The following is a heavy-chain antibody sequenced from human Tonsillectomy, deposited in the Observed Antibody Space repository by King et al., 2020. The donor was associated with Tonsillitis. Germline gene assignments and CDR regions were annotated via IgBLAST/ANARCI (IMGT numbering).Heavy chain of an antibody. V-gene: IGHV1-8*02. Sequence: QLVQSGAEVKKPGASVKVSCKASGYTFTSYDMNWVRQATGQGLEWMGWMNPNSGNTGYAQKFQGRVTMTRNTSISTAYMELSSLRSEDTAVYYCVGAGLSSGYSPPEAFDIWGQGTMVTVSS. D-gene: IGHD3-22*01. CDR1: GYTFTSYD. J-gene: IGHJ3*02. CDR2: MNPNSGNT. CDR3: VGAGLSSGYSPPEAFDI.